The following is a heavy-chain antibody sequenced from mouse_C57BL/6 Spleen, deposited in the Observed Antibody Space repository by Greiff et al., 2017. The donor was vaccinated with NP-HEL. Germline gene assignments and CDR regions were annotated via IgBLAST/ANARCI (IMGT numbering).Heavy chain of an antibody. CDR2: IEPETGGT. Sequence: VQLQQSGAELVRPGASVTLSCKASGYTFTDYEMHWVKQTPVHGLEWIGAIEPETGGTDYNQKFKGKAILTADKSSSTAYMELRSLTSEDSAVYYCTREGYYGSNYAMDYWGQGTSVTVSS. D-gene: IGHD1-1*01. CDR1: GYTFTDYE. J-gene: IGHJ4*01. CDR3: TREGYYGSNYAMDY. V-gene: IGHV1-15*01.